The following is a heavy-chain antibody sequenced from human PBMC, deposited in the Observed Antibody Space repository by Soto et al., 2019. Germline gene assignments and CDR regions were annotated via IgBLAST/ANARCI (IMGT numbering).Heavy chain of an antibody. CDR3: VRPLPSGRNYGMDV. J-gene: IGHJ6*02. Sequence: EVQLEESGGGLIQPGGSLRLSCTASGLSVRNNYMGWVRQAPGMGLEWVSVIYNDGTTYYADSVKGRFTLSRDTSKNTLSLQMDSLRAEDTAVYYCVRPLPSGRNYGMDVWGQGTTVTVSS. CDR1: GLSVRNNY. V-gene: IGHV3-53*01. D-gene: IGHD3-10*01. CDR2: IYNDGTT.